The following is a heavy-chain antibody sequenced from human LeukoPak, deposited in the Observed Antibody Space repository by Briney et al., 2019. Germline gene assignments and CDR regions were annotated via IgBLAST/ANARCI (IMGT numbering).Heavy chain of an antibody. CDR3: ARDQIGYGLDY. CDR2: IYDSWNT. V-gene: IGHV4-59*11. J-gene: IGHJ4*02. CDR1: SGSINNHY. Sequence: SETLSLTCIVSSGSINNHYWTWIRQPPGKGLEWIGYIYDSWNTNYNPSLKSRVTISIDTSKNQFSLNLTSVTAADTAVYYCARDQIGYGLDYWGQGTLVTVSS. D-gene: IGHD5-18*01.